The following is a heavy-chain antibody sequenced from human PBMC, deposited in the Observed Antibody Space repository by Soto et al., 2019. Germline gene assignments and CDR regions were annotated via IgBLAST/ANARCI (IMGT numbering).Heavy chain of an antibody. D-gene: IGHD3-3*01. J-gene: IGHJ5*01. CDR1: GFTFSSYA. V-gene: IGHV3-30*18. Sequence: QVQLVQSGGGVVQPGGSLRLSCAASGFTFSSYAIHWVRQAPGKGLAWVADVSFDGSHKTYAVPVRGRFTISRDNSKKTVYLQMNSLRAEDTALYYCAKLGDAVSGYFDFWGQVTQVAVSS. CDR3: AKLGDAVSGYFDF. CDR2: VSFDGSHK.